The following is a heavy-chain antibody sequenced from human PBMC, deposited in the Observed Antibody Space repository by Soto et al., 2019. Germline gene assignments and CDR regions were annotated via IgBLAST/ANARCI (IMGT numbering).Heavy chain of an antibody. V-gene: IGHV1-69*15. CDR2: IIPIFGSA. J-gene: IGHJ5*02. CDR3: AKDGGKVGYLVNWFDP. Sequence: QVQLVQSGAEVKKPGSSVKVSCKASGGTFSNYAITWVRQAPGQGLEWLGRIIPIFGSANYAQKFQGRVTITADESTTTAYMELSSLRSDDLAVYYCAKDGGKVGYLVNWFDPWGQGTLVTVSS. CDR1: GGTFSNYA. D-gene: IGHD5-12*01.